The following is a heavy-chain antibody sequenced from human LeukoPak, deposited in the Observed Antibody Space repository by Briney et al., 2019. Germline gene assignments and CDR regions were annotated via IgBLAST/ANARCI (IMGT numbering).Heavy chain of an antibody. D-gene: IGHD1-26*01. CDR1: GFTFSDYH. Sequence: GGSLRLSCAASGFTFSDYHMSWIRQAPGKGLEWVSYISNSGNTIYYVDSVKGRFTISRDNAKNFLYLHMNSLSAEDTAVYFCARGRATKNSDYWGHGTLVTVSS. V-gene: IGHV3-11*01. CDR2: ISNSGNTI. CDR3: ARGRATKNSDY. J-gene: IGHJ4*01.